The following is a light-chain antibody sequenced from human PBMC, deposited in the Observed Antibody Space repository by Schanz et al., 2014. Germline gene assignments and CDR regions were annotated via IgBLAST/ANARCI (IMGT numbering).Light chain of an antibody. Sequence: EIVMTQSPGTLSVSPGERATLSCRASQSISSNLAWYQQRPGQAPRLLIYGTSTRATGVPARFSGSGSGTDLTLTISRLEPEDSAVYYCHQYGTSPFTFGPGTTVDIK. CDR3: HQYGTSPFT. CDR2: GTS. V-gene: IGKV3-20*01. J-gene: IGKJ3*01. CDR1: QSISSN.